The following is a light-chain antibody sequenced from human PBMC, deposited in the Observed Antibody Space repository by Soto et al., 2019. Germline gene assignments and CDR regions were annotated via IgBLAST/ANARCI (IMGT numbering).Light chain of an antibody. J-gene: IGKJ2*01. CDR1: QSVLYDSNNKNY. CDR3: QQYYDTSYT. V-gene: IGKV4-1*01. Sequence: DIVMTQSPDSLAVSLGERATINCKSSQSVLYDSNNKNYLAWYQQKPGQPPKLLIYWASTRESGVPDRFSGSGSGTDFTLTISSLQTEDVAVYYCQQYYDTSYTFGQGTNLEIK. CDR2: WAS.